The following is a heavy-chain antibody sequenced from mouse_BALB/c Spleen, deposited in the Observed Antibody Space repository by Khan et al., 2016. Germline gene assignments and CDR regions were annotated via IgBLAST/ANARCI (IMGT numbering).Heavy chain of an antibody. D-gene: IGHD1-1*01. Sequence: EVQLQESGPSLARPSQTLSLTCSVPGDSITSGHWNWIRKFPRTKFAFMGYLSHSGDSYYNPSLKSRVSITRDTSTNQYYLQLNSAATEDTGSCCGATKSYYGSAWSYWGQGTLVTVSA. CDR3: ATKSYYGSAWSY. J-gene: IGHJ3*01. CDR2: LSHSGDS. V-gene: IGHV3-8*02. CDR1: GDSITSGH.